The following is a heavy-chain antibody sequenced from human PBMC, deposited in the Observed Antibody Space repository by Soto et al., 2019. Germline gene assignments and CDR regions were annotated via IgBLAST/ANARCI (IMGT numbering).Heavy chain of an antibody. J-gene: IGHJ4*02. V-gene: IGHV4-34*01. D-gene: IGHD4-17*01. CDR3: ARHDYGDYG. CDR1: GGSFSGYY. CDR2: INHSGST. Sequence: PSETLSLTCAFYGGSFSGYYWSWIRQPPGKGLEWIGEINHSGSTNYNPSLKSRVAISVDTSKNQFSLKLSSVTAADTAVYYRARHDYGDYGWGQGTLVTVSS.